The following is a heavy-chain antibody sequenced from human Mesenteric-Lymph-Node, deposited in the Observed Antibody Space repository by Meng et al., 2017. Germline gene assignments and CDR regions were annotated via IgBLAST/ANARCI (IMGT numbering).Heavy chain of an antibody. CDR3: ARSPDYGAPANFDY. J-gene: IGHJ4*02. Sequence: QGQWQESGPGLVKPSETLSLTCTVSGGSISSYYWSWIRQPPGKGLEWIGYIYYSGSTNYNPSLKSRVTISVDTSKNQFSLKLSSVTAADTAVYYCARSPDYGAPANFDYWGQGTLVTVSS. CDR2: IYYSGST. V-gene: IGHV4-59*01. CDR1: GGSISSYY. D-gene: IGHD4-17*01.